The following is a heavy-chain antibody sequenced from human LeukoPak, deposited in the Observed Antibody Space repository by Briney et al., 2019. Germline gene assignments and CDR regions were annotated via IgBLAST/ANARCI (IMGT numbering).Heavy chain of an antibody. CDR2: KSYDGSNK. Sequence: GGSLRLSCAASGFTFSSYAMHWVRQAPGKGLEWVAVKSYDGSNKYYADSVKGRFTISRDNSKNTLYLQMNSLRAEDTAVYYCAREGVRFNFVVVPAAPPDYWGQGTLVTVSS. D-gene: IGHD2-2*01. J-gene: IGHJ4*02. V-gene: IGHV3-30-3*01. CDR3: AREGVRFNFVVVPAAPPDY. CDR1: GFTFSSYA.